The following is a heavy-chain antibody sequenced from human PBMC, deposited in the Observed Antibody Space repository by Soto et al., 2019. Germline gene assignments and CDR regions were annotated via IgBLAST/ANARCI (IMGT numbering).Heavy chain of an antibody. V-gene: IGHV4-34*01. J-gene: IGHJ4*02. D-gene: IGHD3-16*02. CDR1: GGSFSGYY. Sequence: QVQLQQWGAGLLKPSETLSLTCAVYGGSFSGYYWSWIRQPPGKGLEWSGEINHSGSTNYNPSLKSRVTISVDTSKNQFSLKLSSVTAADTAVYYCARSARELSLPFDYWGQGTLVTVSS. CDR2: INHSGST. CDR3: ARSARELSLPFDY.